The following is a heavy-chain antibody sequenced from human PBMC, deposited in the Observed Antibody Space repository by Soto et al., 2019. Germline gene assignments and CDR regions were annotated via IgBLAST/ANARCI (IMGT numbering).Heavy chain of an antibody. V-gene: IGHV4-31*03. J-gene: IGHJ4*02. CDR3: ARRQAGYFYGIDY. CDR1: GGSITSGGYY. D-gene: IGHD3-10*01. Sequence: SETLSLTCTVSGGSITSGGYYWSWIRQHPGKGLEWLGYIYDSGSTFYNPSLKSRITLSVDTSKNQFSLKLSSVTVADTAVYFCARRQAGYFYGIDYWGQGTLVTVSS. CDR2: IYDSGST.